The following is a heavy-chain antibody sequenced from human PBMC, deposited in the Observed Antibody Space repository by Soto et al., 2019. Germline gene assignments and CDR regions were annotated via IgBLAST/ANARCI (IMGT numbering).Heavy chain of an antibody. CDR3: AREGYCSSGSCALYSHEYFGMDV. Sequence: GASVEVSCKXSGYAFTRYGISWVRQAPGKGLEWMGWMSSYNKNTNSAQKCQGRVTMTRDTFTNTAYMDLRSLTSDDTAVYYCAREGYCSSGSCALYSHEYFGMDVWGQGTTVTVSS. D-gene: IGHD2-15*01. V-gene: IGHV1-18*01. CDR1: GYAFTRYG. J-gene: IGHJ6*02. CDR2: MSSYNKNT.